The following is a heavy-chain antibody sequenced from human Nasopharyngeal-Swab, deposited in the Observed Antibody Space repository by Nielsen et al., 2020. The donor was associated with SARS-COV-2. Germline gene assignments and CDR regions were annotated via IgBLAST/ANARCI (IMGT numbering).Heavy chain of an antibody. V-gene: IGHV3-21*01. CDR2: ISSSSNYI. Sequence: GGSLRLSYVTSGFTFNMYSMHWVRQAPGKGLEWVSSISSSSNYIYYGDSVKGRFTISRDNTQKSLYLEMNSLRVEDTAAYYCARLGTESYHYYSLDVWGQGTTVTVSS. CDR1: GFTFNMYS. CDR3: ARLGTESYHYYSLDV. J-gene: IGHJ6*02. D-gene: IGHD1-1*01.